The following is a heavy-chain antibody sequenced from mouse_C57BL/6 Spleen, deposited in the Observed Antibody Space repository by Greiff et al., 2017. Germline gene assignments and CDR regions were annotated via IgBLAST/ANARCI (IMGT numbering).Heavy chain of an antibody. J-gene: IGHJ4*01. Sequence: EVKVVESGGDLVKPGGSLKLSCAASGFTFSSYGMSWVRQTPDKRLEWVATISSGGSYTYYPDSVKGRFTISRDNAKNTLYLQMSSLKSEETAMYYCARQRYYYGSSYSAMDYWGQGTSVTVSS. CDR1: GFTFSSYG. CDR3: ARQRYYYGSSYSAMDY. V-gene: IGHV5-6*01. CDR2: ISSGGSYT. D-gene: IGHD1-1*01.